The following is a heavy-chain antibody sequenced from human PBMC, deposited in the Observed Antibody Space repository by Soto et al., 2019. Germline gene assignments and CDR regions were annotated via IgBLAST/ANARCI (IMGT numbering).Heavy chain of an antibody. CDR2: ISSSSSYI. D-gene: IGHD3-3*01. V-gene: IGHV3-21*01. CDR3: ARDLLYYDFWSGYYGHGMDV. Sequence: EVQLVESGGGLVKPGGSLRLSCAASGFTFSSYSMNWVRQAPGKGLEWVSSISSSSSYIYYADSVKSRFTISRDNDKNALYRQMNSLRAEDTAVYYCARDLLYYDFWSGYYGHGMDVWCQGTTVTVSS. CDR1: GFTFSSYS. J-gene: IGHJ6*02.